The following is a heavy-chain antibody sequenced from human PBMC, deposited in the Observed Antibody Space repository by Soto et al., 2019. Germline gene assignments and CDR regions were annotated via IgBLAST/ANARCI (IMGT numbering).Heavy chain of an antibody. CDR1: GFTFSTYA. CDR3: VQEATGYSYVQY. V-gene: IGHV3-23*01. CDR2: VSDSGGRT. Sequence: EVQLLESGGGLVQPGGSLRLACAASGFTFSTYAMSWVRQAPGKGLEWVSAVSDSGGRTFYADSVKGRFTISRDNSRSTLSLQMSSLRAEDTAVYYCVQEATGYSYVQYWGQGTLVTVSS. J-gene: IGHJ4*02. D-gene: IGHD5-18*01.